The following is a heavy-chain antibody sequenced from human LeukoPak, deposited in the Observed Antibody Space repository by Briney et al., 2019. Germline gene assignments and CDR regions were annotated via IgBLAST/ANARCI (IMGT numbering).Heavy chain of an antibody. J-gene: IGHJ5*02. V-gene: IGHV1-2*02. CDR1: GYTFTGYY. D-gene: IGHD3-10*01. CDR2: INPHSGVT. Sequence: ASVKVSCKAFGYTFTGYYIHWVRQAPGQGPEWMGWINPHSGVTNYAQKFQGRVIMTRDTSINTAFMELSSLRSDDTAMYFCSRDLLMYYSGSGKPTWGQGTQVTVSS. CDR3: SRDLLMYYSGSGKPT.